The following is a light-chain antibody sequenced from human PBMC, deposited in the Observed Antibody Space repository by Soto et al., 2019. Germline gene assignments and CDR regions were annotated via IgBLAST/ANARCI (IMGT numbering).Light chain of an antibody. CDR1: QSVFCSNHRKDF. V-gene: IGKV4-1*01. CDR3: QQYFSSPYT. Sequence: DIVMRQSPDSLAVSLGERATINCKSSQSVFCSNHRKDFISWYQHKAGQPPKLLISWASTRQSGVPDRFGASGSGTDLTLTISSLQTEDVAVYYCQQYFSSPYTLGQGTRPE. CDR2: WAS. J-gene: IGKJ2*01.